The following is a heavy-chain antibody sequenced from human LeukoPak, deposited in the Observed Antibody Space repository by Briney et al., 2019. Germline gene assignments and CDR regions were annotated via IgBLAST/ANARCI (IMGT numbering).Heavy chain of an antibody. Sequence: PGGSLRLSCAPSGFTFSSYGTHWVRQAPGKGLEWVAFIRYDGSNKYYADSVKGRFTISRGNSKNTLYLQMNSLRAEDTAVYYCAKGRSIAARRKAFDIWGQGTMVTVSS. D-gene: IGHD6-6*01. CDR3: AKGRSIAARRKAFDI. CDR2: IRYDGSNK. CDR1: GFTFSSYG. V-gene: IGHV3-30*02. J-gene: IGHJ3*02.